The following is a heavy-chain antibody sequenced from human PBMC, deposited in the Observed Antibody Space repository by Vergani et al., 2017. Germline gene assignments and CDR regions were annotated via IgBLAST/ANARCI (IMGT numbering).Heavy chain of an antibody. CDR3: LRAARFFAQFEY. J-gene: IGHJ4*02. CDR2: ISWNSGSI. Sequence: VQLVESGGGVVQPGRSLRLSCAASGFTFDDYAMHWVRQAPGKGLEWVSGISWNSGSIGYADSVKGRFTISRDNSKNTLYLQMNSLRAEDTAVYYCLRAARFFAQFEYWGQGTLVTVSS. D-gene: IGHD6-6*01. CDR1: GFTFDDYA. V-gene: IGHV3-9*01.